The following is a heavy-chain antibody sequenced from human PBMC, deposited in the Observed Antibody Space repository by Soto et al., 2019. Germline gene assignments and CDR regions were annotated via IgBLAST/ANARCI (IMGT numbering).Heavy chain of an antibody. D-gene: IGHD3-10*02. V-gene: IGHV1-3*01. CDR3: GRDQSGIGYYVDWFDP. J-gene: IGHJ5*02. CDR2: INAGNGNT. Sequence: ASVTVSCQTSGYTFNSHAIHWVRQAPGQRPEWLGWINAGNGNTYYSEKFEGRVTFTRDTAATTVNMELTSLTSEDTAIYYCGRDQSGIGYYVDWFDPWGQGTLVTVSS. CDR1: GYTFNSHA.